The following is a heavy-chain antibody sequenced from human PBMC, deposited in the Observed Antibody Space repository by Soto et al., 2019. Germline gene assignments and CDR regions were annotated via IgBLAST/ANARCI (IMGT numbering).Heavy chain of an antibody. Sequence: QDQLVQSGAEVKKPGASVKISCEASGYTFTSHGISWVRQAPGQGLEWLGWISTYNSRTHYAQKVQGRVTMTTDTSTSTAYLDRRSLTFDDTAVYYCARARYCASPSCYKHYYYGIDNWGQGTTVTVSS. CDR1: GYTFTSHG. D-gene: IGHD2-2*02. CDR2: ISTYNSRT. J-gene: IGHJ6*02. CDR3: ARARYCASPSCYKHYYYGIDN. V-gene: IGHV1-18*04.